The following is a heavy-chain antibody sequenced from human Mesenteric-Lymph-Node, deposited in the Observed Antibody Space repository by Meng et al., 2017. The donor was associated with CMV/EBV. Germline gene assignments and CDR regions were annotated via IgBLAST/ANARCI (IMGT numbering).Heavy chain of an antibody. D-gene: IGHD5-12*01. CDR1: GYTFTSDA. J-gene: IGHJ4*02. CDR2: INTNTGSP. CDR3: ARGAGYSGYDWSY. Sequence: KAAGYTFTSDARNWVRQAPGQGLEWMGWINTNTGSPTYAQGFTGRFVFSLDTSVSTAYLQINSLKADDTAVYYCARGAGYSGYDWSYWGQGTLVTVSS. V-gene: IGHV7-4-1*02.